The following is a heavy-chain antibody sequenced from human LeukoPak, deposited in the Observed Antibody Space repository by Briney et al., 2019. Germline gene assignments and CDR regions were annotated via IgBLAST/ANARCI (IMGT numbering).Heavy chain of an antibody. CDR3: ARSFAY. V-gene: IGHV3-74*01. CDR2: LNSDGSTT. CDR1: GFTFSSFW. Sequence: GGSLRLSCAASGFTFSSFWMHWVRQVPGKGLVWVSGLNSDGSTTGYADSVRGRFTISRDNAKSTLYLQMNSLRAEDTAVYYCARSFAYWGQGTLVTVSS. J-gene: IGHJ4*02.